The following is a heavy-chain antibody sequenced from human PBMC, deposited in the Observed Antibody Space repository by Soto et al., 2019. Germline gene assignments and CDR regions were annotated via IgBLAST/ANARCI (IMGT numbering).Heavy chain of an antibody. V-gene: IGHV3-53*01. CDR2: IYTDGST. D-gene: IGHD3-16*01. Sequence: GGSLRLSCAASGITVSSNYMSWVRQAPGKGLGWVSVIYTDGSTYYADSVKGRFTISRDNSKNTLYLQMNSLRAEDTAVYYCARVREGWGSYFYYWGQGTQVPVSS. CDR3: ARVREGWGSYFYY. J-gene: IGHJ4*02. CDR1: GITVSSNY.